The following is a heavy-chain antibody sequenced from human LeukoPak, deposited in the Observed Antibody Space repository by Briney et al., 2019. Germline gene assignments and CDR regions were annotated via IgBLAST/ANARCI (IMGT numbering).Heavy chain of an antibody. V-gene: IGHV3-20*04. CDR2: INWNGGST. CDR3: ARGVDSSGYWYYFDY. D-gene: IGHD3-22*01. Sequence: PGGSLRLSCAASGFTFDDYGMSWVRQAPGKGLEWVSGINWNGGSTGYADSVKGRFTISRDNAKNSPYLQMNSLRAEDTALYYCARGVDSSGYWYYFDYWGQGTLVTVSS. J-gene: IGHJ4*02. CDR1: GFTFDDYG.